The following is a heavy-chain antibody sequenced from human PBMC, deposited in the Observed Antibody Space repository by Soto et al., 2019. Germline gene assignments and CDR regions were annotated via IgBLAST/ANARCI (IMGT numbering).Heavy chain of an antibody. J-gene: IGHJ6*02. Sequence: QVQLVQSGAEVKKPGASVKVSCKASGYTFTSYGISWVRQAPGQGLEWMGWISAYNGNTNYAQKLQGRVTMTPDTSTSTAYMELRSLRSDDTAVYYCARDRPDILTGWRYYYYYGMDVWGQGTTVTVSS. D-gene: IGHD3-9*01. CDR3: ARDRPDILTGWRYYYYYGMDV. V-gene: IGHV1-18*04. CDR1: GYTFTSYG. CDR2: ISAYNGNT.